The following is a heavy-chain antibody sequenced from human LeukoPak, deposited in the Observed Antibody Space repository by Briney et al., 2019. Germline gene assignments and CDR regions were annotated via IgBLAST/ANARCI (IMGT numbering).Heavy chain of an antibody. J-gene: IGHJ4*02. D-gene: IGHD3-22*01. CDR1: GYTFTNYY. CDR2: INPSGGST. CDR3: ARVASYDSSAYYGY. Sequence: ASVKVSCKASGYTFTNYYMHWVRQAPGQGLEWMGIINPSGGSTRYAQKFQGRVTVTRDTSTNTVYMELSSLRSEDTAMYYCARVASYDSSAYYGYWGQGTLVTVSS. V-gene: IGHV1-46*01.